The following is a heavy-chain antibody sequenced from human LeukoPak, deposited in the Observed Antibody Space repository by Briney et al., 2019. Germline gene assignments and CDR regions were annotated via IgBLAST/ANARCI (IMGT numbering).Heavy chain of an antibody. CDR2: IRGDWHDT. CDR3: ASDRVLGSGSLDN. J-gene: IGHJ4*02. Sequence: PGGSLRLSCTASGFRFSDFGMHWVRQAPGKGLEWVSRIRGDWHDTTYADSVKGRFTISRDNAQNTLYLQMNSLRVEDTAVYYCASDRVLGSGSLDNWGQGTLVTVSS. V-gene: IGHV3-74*01. CDR1: GFRFSDFG. D-gene: IGHD3-10*01.